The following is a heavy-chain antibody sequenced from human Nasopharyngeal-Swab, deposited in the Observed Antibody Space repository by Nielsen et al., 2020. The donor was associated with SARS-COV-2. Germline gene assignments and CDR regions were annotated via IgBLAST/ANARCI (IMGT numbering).Heavy chain of an antibody. CDR1: GFTLTELS. CDR3: ARDPTVTYYDILTGYRTPDYYMDV. J-gene: IGHJ6*03. D-gene: IGHD3-9*01. V-gene: IGHV1-24*01. Sequence: ASVKVSCKVSGFTLTELSMHWARPAPGKGLEWMGGFDPEDGETIYAQKFQGRVTMTRDTSTSTVYMELSSLRSEDTAVYYCARDPTVTYYDILTGYRTPDYYMDVWGKGTTVTVSS. CDR2: FDPEDGET.